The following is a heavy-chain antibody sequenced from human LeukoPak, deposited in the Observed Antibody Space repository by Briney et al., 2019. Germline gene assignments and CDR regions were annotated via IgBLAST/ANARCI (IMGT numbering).Heavy chain of an antibody. Sequence: GGSLRLSCAVSEFTFSTYSMNWVRQAPGKGLEWVSSISGDGNYIYYADSLKGRFTISRDNAKNSLYLQMISLRAEDTAVYYCARVAFGLYVMDVWGQGTTVTVSS. J-gene: IGHJ6*02. CDR1: EFTFSTYS. D-gene: IGHD3/OR15-3a*01. CDR2: ISGDGNYI. CDR3: ARVAFGLYVMDV. V-gene: IGHV3-21*01.